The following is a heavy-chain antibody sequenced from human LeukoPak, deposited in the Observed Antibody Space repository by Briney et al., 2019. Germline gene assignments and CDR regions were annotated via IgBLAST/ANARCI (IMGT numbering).Heavy chain of an antibody. CDR3: ARKSMVATGGAFDI. Sequence: GGSLRLSCAASGFTFSSYSMNWVRQAPGKGLEWVSSISSSSSYIYYADSVKGRFTISRDNAKNSLYLQMNSLRAEDTAVYYCARKSMVATGGAFDIWGQGTMVTVSS. CDR2: ISSSSSYI. V-gene: IGHV3-21*01. D-gene: IGHD5-12*01. J-gene: IGHJ3*02. CDR1: GFTFSSYS.